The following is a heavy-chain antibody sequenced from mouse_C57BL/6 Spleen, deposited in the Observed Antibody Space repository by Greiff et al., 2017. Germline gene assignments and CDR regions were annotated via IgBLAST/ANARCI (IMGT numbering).Heavy chain of an antibody. Sequence: QVQLQQSGAELVRPGASVKLSCKASGYTFTDYYINWVKQRPGQGLEWIARIYPGSGNTYYNEKFKGKATLTAEKSSSTAYMQLSSLTSEDSAVYFCARGLRSWFAYWGQGTLVTVSA. CDR1: GYTFTDYY. V-gene: IGHV1-76*01. J-gene: IGHJ3*01. CDR3: ARGLRSWFAY. CDR2: IYPGSGNT. D-gene: IGHD3-2*02.